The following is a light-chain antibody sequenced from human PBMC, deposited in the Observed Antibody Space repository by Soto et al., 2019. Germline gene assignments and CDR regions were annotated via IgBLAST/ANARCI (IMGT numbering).Light chain of an antibody. CDR2: GAS. CDR1: QSVGRNF. Sequence: EIVLTQSPGTLSLSPGERATLSCRASQSVGRNFLAWYQQKAGQAPRLLIHGASSRATGIPDRFSGSGSGKDFSLTISRLEPEDCAVYYCQQYASSPLTFGGGTKVE. V-gene: IGKV3-20*01. CDR3: QQYASSPLT. J-gene: IGKJ4*01.